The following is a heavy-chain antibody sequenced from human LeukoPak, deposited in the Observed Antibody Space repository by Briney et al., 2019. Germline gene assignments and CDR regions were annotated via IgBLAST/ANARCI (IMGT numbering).Heavy chain of an antibody. Sequence: SETLSLTCTVSGGSISSYYWSWIRQPPGKGLEWIGYIYYSGSTNYNPSLKSRVAISVDTSKNQFSLKLSSVTAADTAVYYCARRYYDFWSGYYSFDYWGQGTLVTVSS. V-gene: IGHV4-59*01. J-gene: IGHJ4*02. CDR2: IYYSGST. D-gene: IGHD3-3*01. CDR1: GGSISSYY. CDR3: ARRYYDFWSGYYSFDY.